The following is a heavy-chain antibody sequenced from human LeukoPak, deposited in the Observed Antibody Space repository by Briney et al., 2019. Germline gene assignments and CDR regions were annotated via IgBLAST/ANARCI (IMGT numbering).Heavy chain of an antibody. D-gene: IGHD6-13*01. V-gene: IGHV4-59*01. J-gene: IGHJ5*02. CDR1: GGSISTYY. CDR3: ARAVIAAAGTGWFDP. CDR2: IYYSGSS. Sequence: SETLFLTCTVSGGSISTYYWSWIRQPPGKGLEWIAYIYYSGSSNYNPSLKSRVTISVDTSKNQFSLKLSSVTAADTAVYYCARAVIAAAGTGWFDPWGQGTLVTVTS.